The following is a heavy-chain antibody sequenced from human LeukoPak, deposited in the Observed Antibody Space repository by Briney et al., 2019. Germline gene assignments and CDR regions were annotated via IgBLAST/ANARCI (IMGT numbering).Heavy chain of an antibody. Sequence: SETLSLTCTVSGGSISSYYWSRIRQPPGKGLEWIGYIYYSGSTNYNPSLKSRVTISVDTSKNQFSLKLSSVTAADTAVYYCARDDSSGYYGSWGQGTLVTVSS. CDR3: ARDDSSGYYGS. V-gene: IGHV4-59*01. CDR2: IYYSGST. D-gene: IGHD3-22*01. CDR1: GGSISSYY. J-gene: IGHJ5*02.